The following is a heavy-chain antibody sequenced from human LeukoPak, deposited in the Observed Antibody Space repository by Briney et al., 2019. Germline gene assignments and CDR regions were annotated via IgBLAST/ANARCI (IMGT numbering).Heavy chain of an antibody. CDR2: ISSSSSYI. V-gene: IGHV3-21*01. CDR3: AGHYDSSGYDYYHGMDV. D-gene: IGHD3-22*01. CDR1: GFTFSSYS. J-gene: IGHJ6*02. Sequence: GGSLRLSCAASGFTFSSYSMNWVRQAPGKGLEWVSSISSSSSYIYYADSVKGRFTISRDNAKNSLYLQMNSLRAEDTAVYYCAGHYDSSGYDYYHGMDVWGQGTTVTVSS.